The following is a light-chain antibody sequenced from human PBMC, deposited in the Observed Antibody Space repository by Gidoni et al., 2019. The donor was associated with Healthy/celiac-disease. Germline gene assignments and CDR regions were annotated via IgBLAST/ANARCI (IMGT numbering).Light chain of an antibody. V-gene: IGKV1-39*01. CDR1: QSISSY. CDR2: AAS. CDR3: QQYYSTLT. Sequence: DIQLPKSPSSLSASVGDRVTITCRASQSISSYLTWYQQKPGKAPKLLIYAASSLQSGVPSRFSGSGSGTDFTLTISSLQPEDFATYYCQQYYSTLTFGRGTKVEIK. J-gene: IGKJ4*01.